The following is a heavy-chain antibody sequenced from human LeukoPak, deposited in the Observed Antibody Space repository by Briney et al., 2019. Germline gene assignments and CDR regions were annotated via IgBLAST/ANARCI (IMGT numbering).Heavy chain of an antibody. J-gene: IGHJ4*02. Sequence: GGSLRLSCVASGFTFSSYTMSWVRRAPGKGLEWVSGNKSGGNTYYADSVKGRFTIPRDNAKNSLYLQMNSLRAEDTAVYYCARDPYYYDSSGFPSDYWGQGTLVTVSS. CDR3: ARDPYYYDSSGFPSDY. D-gene: IGHD3-22*01. CDR1: GFTFSSYT. CDR2: NKSGGNT. V-gene: IGHV3-23*01.